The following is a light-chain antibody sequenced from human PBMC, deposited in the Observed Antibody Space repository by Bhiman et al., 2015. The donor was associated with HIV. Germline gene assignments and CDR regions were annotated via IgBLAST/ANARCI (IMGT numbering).Light chain of an antibody. CDR2: LDS. CDR3: QVWDTSGVWV. J-gene: IGLJ3*02. V-gene: IGLV3-21*04. Sequence: VLTQPPSVSVAPGTTARIPCGGNNIGSESVHWYQLKPGQAPLLVIYLDSDRPSQIPERFSGSNSGNTATLTISRVEAGDEAEYYCQVWDTSGVWVFGGGTKLTVL. CDR1: NIGSES.